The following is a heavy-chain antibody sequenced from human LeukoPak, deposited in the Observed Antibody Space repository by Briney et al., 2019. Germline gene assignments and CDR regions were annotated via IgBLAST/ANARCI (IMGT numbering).Heavy chain of an antibody. CDR3: AKAGIGVVGYFDY. J-gene: IGHJ4*02. CDR2: LYSGGST. V-gene: IGHV3-53*01. Sequence: PGGSLRLSCVASGFSVSSDYMTWVRQAPGKGLEWVSVLYSGGSTYYADSVKGRFTISRDNSKNTLYLQMNSLRDEDTALYYCAKAGIGVVGYFDYWGQGTLVTVSS. CDR1: GFSVSSDY. D-gene: IGHD6-19*01.